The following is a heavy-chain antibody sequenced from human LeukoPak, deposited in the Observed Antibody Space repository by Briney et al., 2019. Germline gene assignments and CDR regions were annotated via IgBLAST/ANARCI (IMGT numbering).Heavy chain of an antibody. CDR2: INPNSGGT. V-gene: IGHV1-2*02. D-gene: IGHD6-13*01. CDR1: GYTFTGYY. J-gene: IGHJ4*02. CDR3: ARVGGYSSSWYIIDY. Sequence: GASVKVSCKASGYTFTGYYMHWVRQAPGQGLEWMGWINPNSGGTNYAQKFQGRVTMTRDTSISTAYMGLSRLRSDDTAVYYCARVGGYSSSWYIIDYWGQGTLVTVSS.